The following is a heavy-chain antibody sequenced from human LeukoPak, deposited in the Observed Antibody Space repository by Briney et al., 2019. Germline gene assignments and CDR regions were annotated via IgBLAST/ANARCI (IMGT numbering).Heavy chain of an antibody. CDR3: ARGKTTVTPGYFDY. Sequence: PGGSLRLPCAASGFTFSSYWMSWVRQAPGKGLEWVANIKQAGSENYYVDSVKGRFTISRDNAKNSLYLQMNSLRAEDTAVYYCARGKTTVTPGYFDYWGQGTLVTVSS. CDR2: IKQAGSEN. CDR1: GFTFSSYW. V-gene: IGHV3-7*01. J-gene: IGHJ4*02. D-gene: IGHD4-11*01.